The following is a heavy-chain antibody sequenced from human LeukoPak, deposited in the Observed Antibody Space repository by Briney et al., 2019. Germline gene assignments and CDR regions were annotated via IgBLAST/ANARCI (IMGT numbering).Heavy chain of an antibody. J-gene: IGHJ5*02. V-gene: IGHV4-39*01. Sequence: SETLSLTCTVSGGSMNNSNYYWGWIRQPPGKGLEWIGTIYSSGSTYYDPSLRSRVTISVDTSKNQFSLKLSSVTAADTAVYYCARHKEEGDSSDWWDLSWFDPWGQGTLVTVSS. CDR3: ARHKEEGDSSDWWDLSWFDP. CDR2: IYSSGST. CDR1: GGSMNNSNYY. D-gene: IGHD3-22*01.